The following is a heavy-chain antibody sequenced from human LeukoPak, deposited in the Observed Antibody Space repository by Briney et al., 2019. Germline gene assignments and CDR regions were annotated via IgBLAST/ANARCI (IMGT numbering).Heavy chain of an antibody. D-gene: IGHD4-17*01. J-gene: IGHJ4*02. Sequence: GGSLRLSCAASGFTFCSYAVSWVRQAPEKGLEWVSAIDGSGDNTYYADSVKGRFTISRDNSKNPLYLQMNSLRAEDTAVYYCAKEDRLRTIDYWGQGTLVTVSS. CDR1: GFTFCSYA. CDR2: IDGSGDNT. CDR3: AKEDRLRTIDY. V-gene: IGHV3-23*01.